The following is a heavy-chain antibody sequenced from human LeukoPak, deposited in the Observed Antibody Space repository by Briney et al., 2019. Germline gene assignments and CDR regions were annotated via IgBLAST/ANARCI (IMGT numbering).Heavy chain of an antibody. CDR3: ARDGCSSTSCYYYYYVDV. V-gene: IGHV1-2*02. CDR2: INHNSGGT. J-gene: IGHJ6*03. CDR1: GYTFTSYG. Sequence: GASVKVSCKASGYTFTSYGISWVRQAPGQGLEWMGWINHNSGGTNYAQKFQGRVTMTRDTSISTAYMELSRLRSDDTAVYYCARDGCSSTSCYYYYYVDVWGKGTTVTVSS. D-gene: IGHD2-2*01.